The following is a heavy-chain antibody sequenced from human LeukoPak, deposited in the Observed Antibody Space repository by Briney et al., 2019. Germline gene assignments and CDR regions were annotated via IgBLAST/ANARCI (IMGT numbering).Heavy chain of an antibody. CDR3: ARDLMDYDSSAPYGMDV. CDR2: ISYDGSNK. D-gene: IGHD3-22*01. V-gene: IGHV3-30-3*01. Sequence: GGSLRLSCAASGFTFSSYAMHWVRQAPGKGLEWVAVISYDGSNKYYADSVKGRFTISRDNSKNTLYLQMNSLRAEDTAVYYCARDLMDYDSSAPYGMDVWGQGTTVTVSS. CDR1: GFTFSSYA. J-gene: IGHJ6*02.